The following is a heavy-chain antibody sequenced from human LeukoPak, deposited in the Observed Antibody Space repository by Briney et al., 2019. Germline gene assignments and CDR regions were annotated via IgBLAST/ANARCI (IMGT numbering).Heavy chain of an antibody. CDR3: VRDPVGGSTIFDC. D-gene: IGHD1-26*01. J-gene: IGHJ4*02. V-gene: IGHV6-1*01. Sequence: KTSQTLSLTCVISGDSVSSSSAAWNWIRQSPSRGLEWLGRTYYRSKWYYDYSVAVKSRVTINPDTSKNQFSLQLSSVTPEDTAVYYCVRDPVGGSTIFDCWGQGTLVTVSS. CDR2: TYYRSKWYY. CDR1: GDSVSSSSAA.